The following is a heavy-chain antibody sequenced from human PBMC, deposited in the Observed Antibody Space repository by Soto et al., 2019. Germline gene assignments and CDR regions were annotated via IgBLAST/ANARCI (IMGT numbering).Heavy chain of an antibody. D-gene: IGHD1-1*01. Sequence: QVQLVESGGGVVQPGRSLRLSCAASGFTFSSYGMHWVRQAPGKGLEWVAVISYDGSNKYYADSVKGRFTISRDNSKNTLYLQMNSLRAEDTAVYYCAKEGSVGERPFDYWGQGTLVTVSS. V-gene: IGHV3-30*18. J-gene: IGHJ4*02. CDR2: ISYDGSNK. CDR1: GFTFSSYG. CDR3: AKEGSVGERPFDY.